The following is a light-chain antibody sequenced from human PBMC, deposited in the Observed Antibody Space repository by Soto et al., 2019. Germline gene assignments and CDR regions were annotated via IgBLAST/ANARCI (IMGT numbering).Light chain of an antibody. V-gene: IGKV3-11*01. J-gene: IGKJ3*01. Sequence: EIVLTQSPATLSLSPGERATLSCRASQSVSSSLAWYQQKPGQAPRLLIYDASNRATGIPARFSGSGSRTHFTLTISRLEPEDYAVYFCQQRSNWLVTFGPGTKVDIK. CDR3: QQRSNWLVT. CDR2: DAS. CDR1: QSVSSS.